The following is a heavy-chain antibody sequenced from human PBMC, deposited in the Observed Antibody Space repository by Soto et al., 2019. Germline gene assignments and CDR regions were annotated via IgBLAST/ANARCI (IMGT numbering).Heavy chain of an antibody. CDR3: AGGQQLVRNY. V-gene: IGHV4-30-2*01. CDR1: GGSISSGGYS. Sequence: SETLSLTCAVSGGSISSGGYSWSWIRQPPGKGLEWIGYIYHSGSTYYNPSLKSRVTISVDRSKNQFSLKLSSVTAADTAVYYCAGGQQLVRNYWGQGTLVTVSS. D-gene: IGHD6-13*01. CDR2: IYHSGST. J-gene: IGHJ4*02.